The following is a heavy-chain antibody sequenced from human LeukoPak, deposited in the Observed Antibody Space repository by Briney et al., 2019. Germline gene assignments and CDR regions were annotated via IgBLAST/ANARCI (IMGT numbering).Heavy chain of an antibody. V-gene: IGHV4-4*07. CDR2: IYTSGST. CDR1: GGSISSYY. Sequence: SETLSLTCTVSGGSISSYYWSWIRQPAGKGLEWIGRIYTSGSTNYNPSLKSRVTMSVDTSKNQFSLKLSSVTAADTAVYYCARAGDFWSGYSSYFDYWGQGTLVTVSS. J-gene: IGHJ4*02. CDR3: ARAGDFWSGYSSYFDY. D-gene: IGHD3-3*01.